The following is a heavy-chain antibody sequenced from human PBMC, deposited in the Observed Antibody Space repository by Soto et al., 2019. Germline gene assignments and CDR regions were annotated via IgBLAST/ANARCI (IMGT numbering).Heavy chain of an antibody. CDR3: ARNGIDLAGYGMDV. CDR2: IDWDDDK. CDR1: GFSLSTSGMC. D-gene: IGHD3-3*01. Sequence: SGPTLGNPTQTLTLTCTFSGFSLSTSGMCVSWIRQPPGKALEWLALIDWDDDKYYSTSLKTRLTISKDTSKNQVVLTMTNMDPVDTATYYCARNGIDLAGYGMDVWGQGTKVTVSS. J-gene: IGHJ6*02. V-gene: IGHV2-70*01.